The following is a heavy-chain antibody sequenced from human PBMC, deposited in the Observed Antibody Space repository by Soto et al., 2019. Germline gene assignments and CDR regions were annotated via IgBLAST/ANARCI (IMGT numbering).Heavy chain of an antibody. D-gene: IGHD3-10*01. CDR3: ARVSITMVRGVLQFDY. CDR1: GDSVSSYY. V-gene: IGHV4-39*01. CDR2: IYYSGST. Sequence: ETLSLTCTVSGDSVSSYYWGWIRQPPGKGLEWIGSIYYSGSTYYNPSLKSRVTISVDTSKNQFSLKLSSVTAADTAVYYCARVSITMVRGVLQFDYWGQGTLVTVSS. J-gene: IGHJ4*02.